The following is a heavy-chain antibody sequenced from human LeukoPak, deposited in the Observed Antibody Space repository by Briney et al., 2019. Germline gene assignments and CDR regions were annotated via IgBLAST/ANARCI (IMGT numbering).Heavy chain of an antibody. CDR3: AKRGVVIRVILVGFHKEAYYFDS. Sequence: GGSLRLSCAVSGFTLSNYGMSWVRQAPGKGLEWVAGISGSGGRTNYADSVKGRFTISRDNPKNTLYLQMNSLRVEDTAVYFCAKRGVVIRVILVGFHKEAYYFDSWGQGALVTVST. V-gene: IGHV3-23*01. D-gene: IGHD3-22*01. CDR1: GFTLSNYG. J-gene: IGHJ4*02. CDR2: ISGSGGRT.